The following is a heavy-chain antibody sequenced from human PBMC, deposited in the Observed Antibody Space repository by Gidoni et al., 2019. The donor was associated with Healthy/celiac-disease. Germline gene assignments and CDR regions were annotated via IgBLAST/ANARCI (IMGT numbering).Heavy chain of an antibody. J-gene: IGHJ6*04. CDR1: GFTFSSYG. V-gene: IGHV3-33*01. CDR2: IWYDGSNK. D-gene: IGHD1-26*01. Sequence: QVQLVESGGGVVQPGRPLRLSCAASGFTFSSYGMHWVRQAPGKGLEWVAVIWYDGSNKYYADSVKGRFTISRDNSKNTLYLQMNSLRAEDTAVYYCARGLASREPFNMDVWGKGTTVTVSS. CDR3: ARGLASREPFNMDV.